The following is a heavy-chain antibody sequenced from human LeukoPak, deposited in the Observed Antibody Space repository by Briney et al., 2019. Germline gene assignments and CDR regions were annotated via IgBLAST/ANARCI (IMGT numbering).Heavy chain of an antibody. V-gene: IGHV1-69*04. D-gene: IGHD3-16*01. CDR2: IIPILGIA. CDR3: ARDRGRRATAAFDI. Sequence: ASVKVSCKASGYSLTSYAISWVRQAPGQGLEWMGRIIPILGIANYAQKFQGRVTITADKSTSTAYMELSSLRSEDTAVYYCARDRGRRATAAFDIWGQGTMVTVSS. CDR1: GYSLTSYA. J-gene: IGHJ3*02.